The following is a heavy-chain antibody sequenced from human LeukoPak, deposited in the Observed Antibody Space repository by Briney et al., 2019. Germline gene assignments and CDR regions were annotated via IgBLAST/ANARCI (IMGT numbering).Heavy chain of an antibody. V-gene: IGHV1-46*01. CDR2: ISPSGGST. D-gene: IGHD2-21*02. Sequence: ASVKVSCKAFGYTFTSNYMHWVRQAPGQGPEWMGVISPSGGSTTYAQKFQGRVTLTRDMSTSTDYLELSSLRSEDTAVYYCARQICGGDCYSTKIYYYYYMDVWGKGTTVTISS. J-gene: IGHJ6*03. CDR3: ARQICGGDCYSTKIYYYYYMDV. CDR1: GYTFTSNY.